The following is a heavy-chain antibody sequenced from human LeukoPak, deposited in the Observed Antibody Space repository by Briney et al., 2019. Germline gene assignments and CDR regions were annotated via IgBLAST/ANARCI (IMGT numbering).Heavy chain of an antibody. CDR1: GYSFTSNY. D-gene: IGHD3-10*01. V-gene: IGHV1-46*01. J-gene: IGHJ4*02. CDR2: IYPRDGST. Sequence: ASVKVSCKASGYSFTSNYIHWVRQAPGQGLEWMGMIYPRDGSTSYAQKFQGRVTVTRDTSTSTVHMELSGLRSEDTAVYYCAREYMVRGVEEFDYWGQGTLVTVSS. CDR3: AREYMVRGVEEFDY.